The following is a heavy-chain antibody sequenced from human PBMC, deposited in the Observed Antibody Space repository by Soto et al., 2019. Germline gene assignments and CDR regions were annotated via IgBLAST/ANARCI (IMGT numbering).Heavy chain of an antibody. CDR2: IIPIFGTA. V-gene: IGHV1-69*01. CDR3: ARVRIEYSSSSYNWFDP. Sequence: QVQLVQSGAEVKKPGSSVKVSCKASGGTFSSYAISWVRQAPGQGLEWMGGIIPIFGTANYAQKFQGRVTITADDSASTAYMELSSLRSEDTAVYYCARVRIEYSSSSYNWFDPWGQGTLVTVSS. J-gene: IGHJ5*02. D-gene: IGHD6-6*01. CDR1: GGTFSSYA.